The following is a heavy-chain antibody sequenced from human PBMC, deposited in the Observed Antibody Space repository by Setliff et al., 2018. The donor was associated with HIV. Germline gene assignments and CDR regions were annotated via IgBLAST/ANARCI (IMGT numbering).Heavy chain of an antibody. J-gene: IGHJ4*02. D-gene: IGHD2-15*01. CDR3: AREGIGHCSGGYCN. Sequence: GASVKVSCKASGGTLNSHAINWVRQAPGQGLEWMGGIIPIIGTTNYAQRFQGRVTITADESTSTAYMQLSSLRPEDTAVYFCAREGIGHCSGGYCNWGQGTLVTVSS. CDR2: IIPIIGTT. V-gene: IGHV1-69*13. CDR1: GGTLNSHA.